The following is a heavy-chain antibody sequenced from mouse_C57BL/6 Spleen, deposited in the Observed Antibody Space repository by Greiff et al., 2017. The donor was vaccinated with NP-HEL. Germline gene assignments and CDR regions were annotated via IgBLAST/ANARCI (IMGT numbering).Heavy chain of an antibody. CDR2: ISGGGGNT. Sequence: EVKLVESGGGLVKPGGSLKLSCAASGFTFSSYTMSWVRQTPEKRLEWVATISGGGGNTYYPDSVKGRFTISRDNAKNTLYLQMSSLRSEDTALYYCARTVLLRSGYYFDYWGQGTTLTVSS. D-gene: IGHD1-1*01. V-gene: IGHV5-9*01. CDR1: GFTFSSYT. CDR3: ARTVLLRSGYYFDY. J-gene: IGHJ2*01.